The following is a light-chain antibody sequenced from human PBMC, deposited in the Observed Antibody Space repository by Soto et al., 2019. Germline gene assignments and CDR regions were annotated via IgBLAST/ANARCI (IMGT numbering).Light chain of an antibody. J-gene: IGLJ1*01. CDR1: SSDVGGYTY. V-gene: IGLV2-8*01. CDR2: EVT. Sequence: QSVLTQPPSASGSPGQSVTISCTGTSSDVGGYTYVSWYQQHPGKAPKLIIYEVTKRPSGVPVRFSGSKSGNTASLTVSALQAEDEADHYCTSYAGTNSPSVVFGTGTKLTVL. CDR3: TSYAGTNSPSVV.